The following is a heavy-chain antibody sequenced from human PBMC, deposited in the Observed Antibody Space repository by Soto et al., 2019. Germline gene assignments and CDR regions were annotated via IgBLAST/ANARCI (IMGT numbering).Heavy chain of an antibody. J-gene: IGHJ4*02. Sequence: PGGSLRLSCAASGFTFSSYSMNWVRQAPGKGLEWVSYISSSSSTIYYADSVKGRFTISRDNAKNSLYLQMNSLRAEDTAVYYCARDPIFGVVARPPYYFDYWGQGTLVTVSS. D-gene: IGHD3-3*02. CDR3: ARDPIFGVVARPPYYFDY. CDR2: ISSSSSTI. V-gene: IGHV3-48*01. CDR1: GFTFSSYS.